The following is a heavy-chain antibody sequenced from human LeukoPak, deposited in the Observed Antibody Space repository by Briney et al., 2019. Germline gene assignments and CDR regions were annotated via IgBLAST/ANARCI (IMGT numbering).Heavy chain of an antibody. J-gene: IGHJ4*02. V-gene: IGHV4-39*01. CDR3: ARSRQIQLWLEFDY. CDR2: IYYSGST. CDR1: GGSISSSSYY. Sequence: SETLSLTCTVSGGSISSSSYYWGWIRQPPGKGLEWIGSIYYSGSTYYNQSPKSRVTISVDTSKNRFSLKLSSVTAADTAVYYCARSRQIQLWLEFDYWGQGTLVTVSS. D-gene: IGHD5-18*01.